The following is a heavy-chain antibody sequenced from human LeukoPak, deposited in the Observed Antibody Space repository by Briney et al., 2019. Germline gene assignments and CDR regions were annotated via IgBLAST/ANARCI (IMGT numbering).Heavy chain of an antibody. CDR1: GGSVRSYW. J-gene: IGHJ4*02. Sequence: SETLSPTCDVSGGSVRSYWWGWVRQPAGKGLEWLGRIHSTGSTRFNPSLKSRLTLPIDTSTNQFSLKLTSVTAADTAVYLCARQGYTVSYYFLDYWSQGTLVTVSS. CDR3: ARQGYTVSYYFLDY. D-gene: IGHD1-26*01. V-gene: IGHV4-4*07. CDR2: IHSTGST.